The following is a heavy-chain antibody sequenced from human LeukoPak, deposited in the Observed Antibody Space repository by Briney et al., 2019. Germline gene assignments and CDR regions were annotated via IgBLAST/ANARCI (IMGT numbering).Heavy chain of an antibody. D-gene: IGHD6-19*01. V-gene: IGHV3-23*01. Sequence: GGSLRLSCAASGFTFSSYAMSWVRQAPGKGLEWVSAISGGGGSTYYADSMKGRFTISRDNSKNTLYLQMNSLRAEDTAVYYCAKDGSRLSHSSGFDYWGQGTLVTVSS. CDR1: GFTFSSYA. CDR3: AKDGSRLSHSSGFDY. CDR2: ISGGGGST. J-gene: IGHJ4*02.